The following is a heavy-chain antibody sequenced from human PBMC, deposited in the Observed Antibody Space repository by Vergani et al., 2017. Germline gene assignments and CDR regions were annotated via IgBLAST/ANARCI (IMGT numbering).Heavy chain of an antibody. D-gene: IGHD1-7*01. CDR3: VYRKTGCGTTGCLYPFYYYYDMYV. CDR1: FFSLNTRGVS. J-gene: IGHJ6*03. Sequence: QITLKESGPTLVKPTQPLTLTCTFSFFSLNTRGVSVAWIRQPPGKSLAWLALIYWNDDQHYSPSLHNRVTITKYTSKNQVVLTMTNMDYVDTGTYYCVYRKTGCGTTGCLYPFYYYYDMYVWGKGTTVTVSS. V-gene: IGHV2-5*04. CDR2: IYWNDDQ.